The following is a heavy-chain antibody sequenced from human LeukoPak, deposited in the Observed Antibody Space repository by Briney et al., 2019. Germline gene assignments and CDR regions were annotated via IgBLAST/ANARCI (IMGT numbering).Heavy chain of an antibody. CDR1: GYSISSGYY. J-gene: IGHJ4*02. D-gene: IGHD5-12*01. V-gene: IGHV4-38-2*02. Sequence: SETLSLTCTVSGYSISSGYYWGWIRQPPGKGLEWIGSIYHSGSTYYNPSLKSRVTISVDTSKNQFSLKLSSVTAADTAVYYCAGHPWDSGYDSEFGFDYWGQGTLVTVSS. CDR3: AGHPWDSGYDSEFGFDY. CDR2: IYHSGST.